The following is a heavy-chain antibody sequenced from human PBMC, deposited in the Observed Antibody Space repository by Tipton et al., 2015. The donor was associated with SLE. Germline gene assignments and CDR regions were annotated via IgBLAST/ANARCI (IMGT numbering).Heavy chain of an antibody. Sequence: TLSLTCSISGGSISSYYWTWIRQPPGKGLEWIGNIYNSGSTNYNPSLKSRVTISLDTSKNQFSLKLSSVTAADTAVYYCARDPAVYYYDSRRTLKYYYHSLDVWRQGTTVTVSS. J-gene: IGHJ6*02. D-gene: IGHD3-22*01. CDR3: ARDPAVYYYDSRRTLKYYYHSLDV. CDR2: IYNSGST. CDR1: GGSISSYY. V-gene: IGHV4-59*01.